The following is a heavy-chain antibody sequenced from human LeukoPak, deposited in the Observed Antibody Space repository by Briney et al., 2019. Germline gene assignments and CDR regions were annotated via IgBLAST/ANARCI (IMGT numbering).Heavy chain of an antibody. D-gene: IGHD6-19*01. V-gene: IGHV3-23*01. CDR3: AKTHLPGIAVTRPDY. J-gene: IGHJ4*02. Sequence: GGSLRLSCAASGFTFGNYGMSWVRQAPGKGLEWVSAISASDRRTYYADSVKGRFTISRDNSKNTLYLQMNSLRAEDTAIYYCAKTHLPGIAVTRPDYWGQGTLVTVSS. CDR2: ISASDRRT. CDR1: GFTFGNYG.